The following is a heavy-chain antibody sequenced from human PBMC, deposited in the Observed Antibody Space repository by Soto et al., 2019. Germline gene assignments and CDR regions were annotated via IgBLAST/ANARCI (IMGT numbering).Heavy chain of an antibody. J-gene: IGHJ4*02. Sequence: EVQLLGSGGGLVQPGGSLRLSCAASGFTFSSYAMSWVRQAPGKGLEWVSGISGSGVSTHYADSVKGRFTISRDNSKNTLYLQMNSLRGEDTAAYYCAKEVGDSSGYDCFDYWGQGTLVTVSS. CDR2: ISGSGVST. CDR1: GFTFSSYA. V-gene: IGHV3-23*01. D-gene: IGHD6-19*01. CDR3: AKEVGDSSGYDCFDY.